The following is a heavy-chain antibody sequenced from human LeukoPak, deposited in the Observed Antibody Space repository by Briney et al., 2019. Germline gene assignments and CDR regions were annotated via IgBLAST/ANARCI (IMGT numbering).Heavy chain of an antibody. V-gene: IGHV4-59*01. CDR1: GGSISSYY. Sequence: SETLSLTCTVSGGSISSYYWSWIRQPPGKGLEWIGYIYYSGSTNYNPSLKSRVTISVDTSKNQFSLKLSSVTAADTAVYYCARGTVTYWYFDLWGRGTLVTASS. CDR3: ARGTVTYWYFDL. CDR2: IYYSGST. D-gene: IGHD4-17*01. J-gene: IGHJ2*01.